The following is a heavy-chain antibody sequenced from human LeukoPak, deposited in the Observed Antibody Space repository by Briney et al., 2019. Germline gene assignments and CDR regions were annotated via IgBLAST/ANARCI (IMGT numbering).Heavy chain of an antibody. Sequence: SVKVSCKASGGTFSSYAISWVRQAPGQGHEWMGGIIPIFGTANYAQKFQGRVTITADESTSTAYMELSSLRSEDTAVSYCARDQGYDFWSGYRWFDPWGQGTLVTVSS. V-gene: IGHV1-69*01. CDR2: IIPIFGTA. CDR3: ARDQGYDFWSGYRWFDP. CDR1: GGTFSSYA. J-gene: IGHJ5*02. D-gene: IGHD3-3*01.